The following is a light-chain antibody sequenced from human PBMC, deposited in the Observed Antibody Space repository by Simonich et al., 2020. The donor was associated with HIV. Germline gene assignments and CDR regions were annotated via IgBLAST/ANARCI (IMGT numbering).Light chain of an antibody. V-gene: IGKV3-11*01. Sequence: EIVLTQSPATLSLSPGERAALSCRASQSVGSYLAWYQQKPGQAPRLRIYDASNRATGIPARFSGSGSGTDFTLTISSLEPEDFAVYYCQYSSTFGQGTEVEIK. J-gene: IGKJ1*01. CDR3: QYSST. CDR2: DAS. CDR1: QSVGSY.